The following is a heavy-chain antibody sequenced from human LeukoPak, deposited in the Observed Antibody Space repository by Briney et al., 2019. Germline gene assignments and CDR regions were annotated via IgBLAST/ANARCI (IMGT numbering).Heavy chain of an antibody. CDR3: VGSTAAAFDY. J-gene: IGHJ4*02. Sequence: PGGSLRLSCAASGFTVSSNYMNWVRQAPGKGLEWVSVIYSGGSTYYADSVKGRFTISRDNSKNTLYLQMNSLRAEDTAVYYCVGSTAAAFDYWGQGTLVTVSS. D-gene: IGHD6-13*01. V-gene: IGHV3-53*01. CDR2: IYSGGST. CDR1: GFTVSSNY.